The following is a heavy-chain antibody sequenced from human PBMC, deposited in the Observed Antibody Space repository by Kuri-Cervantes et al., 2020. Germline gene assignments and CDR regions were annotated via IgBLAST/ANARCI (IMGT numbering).Heavy chain of an antibody. V-gene: IGHV3-23*01. CDR3: ARDDYGDYTIDY. CDR2: ISGSGGST. D-gene: IGHD4-17*01. CDR1: GFTFSSYS. Sequence: GESLKISCAASGFTFSSYSMNWVRQAPGRGLEWVSAISGSGGSTYYADSVKGRFTISGDNSKNTLYLQMNSLRAEDTAVYYCARDDYGDYTIDYWGQGTLVTVSS. J-gene: IGHJ4*02.